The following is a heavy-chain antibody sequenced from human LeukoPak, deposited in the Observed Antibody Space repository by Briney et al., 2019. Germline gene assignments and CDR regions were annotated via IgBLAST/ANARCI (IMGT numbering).Heavy chain of an antibody. V-gene: IGHV4-39*07. Sequence: SETLSLTCTVSGGSISSSSYYWGWIRQPPGKGLEWIGSIYYSGSTYYNPSLKSRVTISVDTSKNQFSLKLSSVTAADTAVYYCARGRRGSKAFDIWGQGTMVTVSS. CDR2: IYYSGST. D-gene: IGHD1-14*01. CDR1: GGSISSSSYY. J-gene: IGHJ3*02. CDR3: ARGRRGSKAFDI.